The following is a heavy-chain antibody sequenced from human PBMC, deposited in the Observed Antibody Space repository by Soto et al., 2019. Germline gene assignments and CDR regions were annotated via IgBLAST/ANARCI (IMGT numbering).Heavy chain of an antibody. CDR3: ARDSIAASGTDY. J-gene: IGHJ4*02. CDR1: GGTFSSYT. V-gene: IGHV1-69*01. CDR2: IIPIFGTT. D-gene: IGHD6-13*01. Sequence: QVQLVQSGAEVQKPGSSVKVSCKASGGTFSSYTLAWVRQAPGQGLEWMGEIIPIFGTTNYVQKFQGRVTITADVSTNTAYMELSSLRSEDTAMYYCARDSIAASGTDYWGQGNLVTVSS.